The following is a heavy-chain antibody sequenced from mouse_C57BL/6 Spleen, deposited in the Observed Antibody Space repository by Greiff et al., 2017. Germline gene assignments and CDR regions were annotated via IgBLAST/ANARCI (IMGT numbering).Heavy chain of an antibody. J-gene: IGHJ4*01. V-gene: IGHV7-3*01. CDR3: ARYGTRYAMDY. D-gene: IGHD3-3*01. CDR1: GFTFTDYY. Sequence: EVQLQESGGGLVQPGGSLSLSCAASGFTFTDYYMSWVRQPPGKALEWLGFIRNKANGYTTEYSASVKGRFTISRDNSQSILYLQMNALRAEDSATYYCARYGTRYAMDYWGQGTSVTVSS. CDR2: IRNKANGYTT.